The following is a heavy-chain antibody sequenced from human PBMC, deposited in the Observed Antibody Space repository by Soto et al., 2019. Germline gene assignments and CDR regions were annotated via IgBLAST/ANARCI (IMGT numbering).Heavy chain of an antibody. V-gene: IGHV1-69*08. CDR2: SIPIPDIT. D-gene: IGHD3-3*01. J-gene: IGHJ3*01. Sequence: QVQLVQSGAEVRKPGSSVKVSCKAPGGTFSTYIISWVRQAPGQGLEWMGRSIPIPDITNYAQKVAGRVTITADRSTSTAYMELTSLKSDDTAVYYCERDRITTRGDAFDLWGQGTLVTVSS. CDR1: GGTFSTYI. CDR3: ERDRITTRGDAFDL.